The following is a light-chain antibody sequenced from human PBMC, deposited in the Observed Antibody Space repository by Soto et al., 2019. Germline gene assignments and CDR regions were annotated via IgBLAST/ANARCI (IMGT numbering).Light chain of an antibody. J-gene: IGLJ1*01. Sequence: QSVVMQEPSLTVSPGGTATLTCASSTGTVTITNHPNWFQQKPGQPPRALIYSGSHKHPWTPARFSASLVGGKAALTLSGVQPDDEADYYCLLFYGADHLVFGTGTKVTVL. CDR1: TGTVTITNH. V-gene: IGLV7-43*01. CDR3: LLFYGADHLV. CDR2: SGS.